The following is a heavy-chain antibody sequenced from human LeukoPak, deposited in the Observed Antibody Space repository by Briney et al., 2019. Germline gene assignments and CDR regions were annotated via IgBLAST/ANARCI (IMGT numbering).Heavy chain of an antibody. Sequence: PSETLSLTCTVSGGSISSGSYYWSWIRQPAGKGLEWIGRIYTSGSTNYNPSLKSRVTISVDTSKNQFSLKLSSVTAADTAVYYCASSPDLHYYDSSGYLDYWGQGTLVTVSS. CDR1: GGSISSGSYY. V-gene: IGHV4-61*02. CDR3: ASSPDLHYYDSSGYLDY. D-gene: IGHD3-22*01. CDR2: IYTSGST. J-gene: IGHJ4*02.